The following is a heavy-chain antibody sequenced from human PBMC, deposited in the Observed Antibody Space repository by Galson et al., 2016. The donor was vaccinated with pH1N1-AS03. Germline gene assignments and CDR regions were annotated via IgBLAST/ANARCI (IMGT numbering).Heavy chain of an antibody. CDR3: ARDWYGRWQQFLDH. CDR2: INTGNGDT. D-gene: IGHD5-24*01. CDR1: GYTFSAYA. Sequence: SVKVSCKASGYTFSAYAMHWVRQAPGQGLEWMGWINTGNGDTKYSQKFQDRITISSDAGATTAYVELSSLRSEDTAVFYGARDWYGRWQQFLDHWGQGTLVTVSA. J-gene: IGHJ4*02. V-gene: IGHV1-3*04.